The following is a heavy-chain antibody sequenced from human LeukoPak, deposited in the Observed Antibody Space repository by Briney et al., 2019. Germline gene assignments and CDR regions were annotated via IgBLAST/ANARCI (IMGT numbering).Heavy chain of an antibody. CDR3: ARDLSGGLYFDY. D-gene: IGHD3-10*01. Sequence: PSETLSLTCTVSGASISSYYYNWIRQTAGRGLEWIGRLYISGSTDYNPSLKSRVTISVDTSKNQFSLKLSSVTAADTAVYFCARDLSGGLYFDYWGQGVLVTVSS. V-gene: IGHV4-4*07. J-gene: IGHJ4*02. CDR2: LYISGST. CDR1: GASISSYY.